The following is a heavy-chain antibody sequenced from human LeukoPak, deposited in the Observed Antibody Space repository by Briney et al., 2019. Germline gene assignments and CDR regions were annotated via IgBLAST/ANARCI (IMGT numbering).Heavy chain of an antibody. V-gene: IGHV4-59*01. CDR3: ARDEGANFFDY. Sequence: PSETLSLTCTVSGGSISSYYWSWIRQPPGKGLEWIGYIYYSGSTNYNPSPKSRVTISVDTSKNQFSLELSSVTAADTAVYYCARDEGANFFDYWGQGTLVTVSS. D-gene: IGHD1-26*01. J-gene: IGHJ4*02. CDR2: IYYSGST. CDR1: GGSISSYY.